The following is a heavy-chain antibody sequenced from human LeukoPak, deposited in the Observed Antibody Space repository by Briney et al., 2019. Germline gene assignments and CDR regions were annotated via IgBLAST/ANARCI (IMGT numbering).Heavy chain of an antibody. CDR2: IRSKANSYAT. CDR1: GFTFSGSA. V-gene: IGHV3-73*01. Sequence: GGSLRLSCAASGFTFSGSAMHWVRQASGKGLEWVGRIRSKANSYATAYAASVKGRFTISRDDSKNTAYLQMNSLKTEDTAVYYCTKFDAGTRYYYGMDVWGQGTTVTVSS. CDR3: TKFDAGTRYYYGMDV. D-gene: IGHD6-13*01. J-gene: IGHJ6*02.